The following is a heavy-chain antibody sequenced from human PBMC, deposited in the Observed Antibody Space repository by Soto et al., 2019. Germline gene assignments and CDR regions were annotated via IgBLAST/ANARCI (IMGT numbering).Heavy chain of an antibody. J-gene: IGHJ4*02. CDR1: GFTFSNVW. V-gene: IGHV3-15*07. D-gene: IGHD6-19*01. CDR2: IKSKLDGETI. Sequence: EGQLVESGGGLVKPGGSLRRSCAASGFTFSNVWRNWVRQDPGKGREWVGRIKSKLDGETIDYAAPVKGRFTISRDDSTNILYLQMNSLKTEDTVVYYCTPLALKYNSDWYEFSDWGQGTLVTVSS. CDR3: TPLALKYNSDWYEFSD.